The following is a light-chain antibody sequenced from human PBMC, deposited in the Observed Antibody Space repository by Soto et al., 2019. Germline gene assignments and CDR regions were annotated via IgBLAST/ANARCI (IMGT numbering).Light chain of an antibody. CDR3: ASYTSTNALV. Sequence: SVLTQPASVSGSPGQSITISCAGTSSDLGGFNYVSWYQHHPGKAPKLIIYEVSNWPSGISDRFSGSKSGNTASLTISGLHAEDEADYHCASYTSTNALVFGTGTKVTVL. CDR1: SSDLGGFNY. J-gene: IGLJ1*01. V-gene: IGLV2-14*01. CDR2: EVS.